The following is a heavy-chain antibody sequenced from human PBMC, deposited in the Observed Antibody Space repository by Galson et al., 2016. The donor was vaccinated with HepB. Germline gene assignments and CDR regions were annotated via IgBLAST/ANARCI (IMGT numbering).Heavy chain of an antibody. J-gene: IGHJ4*01. D-gene: IGHD5-24*01. CDR3: AKWRRRDGYNFDN. CDR1: ALTFRSSA. Sequence: SLRLSCAASALTFRSSAMSWVRQAPGKGLEWVSFISASGNSAYYADSVKGRFTISRDNSKNTLYLQMSSLRAEDTAIYYCAKWRRRDGYNFDNWGHGTLVTVSS. V-gene: IGHV3-23*01. CDR2: ISASGNSA.